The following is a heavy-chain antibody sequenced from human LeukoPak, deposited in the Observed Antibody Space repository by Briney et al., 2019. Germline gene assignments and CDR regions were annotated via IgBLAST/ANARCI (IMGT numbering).Heavy chain of an antibody. V-gene: IGHV3-30-3*01. CDR1: GFTFSRYA. J-gene: IGHJ4*02. CDR3: ARDSSDY. Sequence: GGSLRLSCAVSGFTFSRYAMHWVRQAPGKGLEWVAVISYDGSKKADSVKGRFTISRDNSKNTLYLQMTSLRAEDTAVYYWARDSSDYWGQGTLVTVSS. CDR2: ISYDGSKK.